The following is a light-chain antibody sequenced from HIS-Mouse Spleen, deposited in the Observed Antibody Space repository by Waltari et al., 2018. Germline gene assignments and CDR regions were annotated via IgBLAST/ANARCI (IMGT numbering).Light chain of an antibody. CDR1: PSISSW. CDR3: QQYNSYSMYT. CDR2: KAS. V-gene: IGKV1-5*03. J-gene: IGKJ2*01. Sequence: DIQMTQSPSTLSASVGDRVTITCRASPSISSWLAWYPQKPGKAPKLLIYKASSLESGVPSRFSGSGSGTEFTLTISSLQPDDFATYYCQQYNSYSMYTFGQGTKLEIK.